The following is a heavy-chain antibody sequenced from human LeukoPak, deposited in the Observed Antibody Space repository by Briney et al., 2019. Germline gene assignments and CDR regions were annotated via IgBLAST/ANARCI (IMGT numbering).Heavy chain of an antibody. CDR3: ARQDTGRRWATIGRYYFDY. V-gene: IGHV4-39*01. J-gene: IGHJ4*01. CDR2: IYYSGST. Sequence: SETLSLTCTVSGGSISSSSYYWGWIRQPPGKGLEWIGSIYYSGSTYYNPSLKSRVTISVDTSKNQFSLKLSSVTAADTAGYYCARQDTGRRWATIGRYYFDYWGHGTLVTVSS. CDR1: GGSISSSSYY. D-gene: IGHD4-23*01.